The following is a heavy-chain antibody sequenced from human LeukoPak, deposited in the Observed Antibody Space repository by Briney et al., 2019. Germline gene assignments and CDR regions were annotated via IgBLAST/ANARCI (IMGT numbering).Heavy chain of an antibody. Sequence: SETLSLTCTVSGGSIISHYWSWMRQPPGEGLEWIGFVYYSGRTRYNPSLQSRLTMSVDTSENDFSLKLTSVTAADTAVYYCARLLDNDNSGDPDTFDIWGQGTVVTVSS. V-gene: IGHV4-59*11. CDR1: GGSIISHY. J-gene: IGHJ3*02. D-gene: IGHD3-22*01. CDR2: VYYSGRT. CDR3: ARLLDNDNSGDPDTFDI.